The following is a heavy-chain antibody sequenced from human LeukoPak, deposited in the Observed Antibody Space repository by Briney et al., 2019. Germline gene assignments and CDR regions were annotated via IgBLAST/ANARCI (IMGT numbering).Heavy chain of an antibody. V-gene: IGHV3-23*01. J-gene: IGHJ4*02. CDR3: AKGRIQKGYYDILSSYFDY. D-gene: IGHD3-9*01. CDR1: GLTFSSYA. Sequence: GGSLRLSCAASGLTFSSYAMSWVRQAPGKGLEWVSAISGSGGSTYYADSVKGRFTISRDNSKNTLYLQMNSLRAEDTAVYYCAKGRIQKGYYDILSSYFDYWGQGTLVTVSS. CDR2: ISGSGGST.